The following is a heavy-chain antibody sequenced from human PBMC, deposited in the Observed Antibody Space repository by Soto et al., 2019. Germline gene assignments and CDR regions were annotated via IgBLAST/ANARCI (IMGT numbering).Heavy chain of an antibody. CDR1: GFTFSSYG. CDR2: IWYDGSNK. Sequence: QVQLVESGGGVVQPGRSLRLSCAASGFTFSSYGMHWVRKAPGKGLEWVAVIWYDGSNKYYADSVKGRFTISRDNSKNTLYLQMNSLRAEDTAVYYCARDGAARAIDYWGQGTLVTVSS. V-gene: IGHV3-33*01. D-gene: IGHD6-6*01. CDR3: ARDGAARAIDY. J-gene: IGHJ4*02.